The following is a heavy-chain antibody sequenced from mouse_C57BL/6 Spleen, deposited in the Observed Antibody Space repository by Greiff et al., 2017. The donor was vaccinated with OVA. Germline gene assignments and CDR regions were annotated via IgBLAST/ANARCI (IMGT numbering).Heavy chain of an antibody. CDR3: VYYYGSSAYAMDY. CDR1: GYTFTSYW. CDR2: INPSSGYT. D-gene: IGHD1-1*01. V-gene: IGHV1-7*01. J-gene: IGHJ4*01. Sequence: VQVVESGAELAKPGASVKLSCKASGYTFTSYWMHWVKQRPGQGLEWIGYINPSSGYTKYNQKFKDKATLTADKSSSTAYMQLSSLTYEDSAVYYCVYYYGSSAYAMDYWGQGTSVTVSS.